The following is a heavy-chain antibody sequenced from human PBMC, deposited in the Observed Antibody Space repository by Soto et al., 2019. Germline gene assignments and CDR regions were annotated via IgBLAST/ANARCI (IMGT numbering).Heavy chain of an antibody. D-gene: IGHD2-2*01. Sequence: QVQLVQSGAEVKKPGSSVKVSCKASGGTFSSYAISWVRQAPGQGLEWMGGIIPIFGTANYAQKFQGRVTITADESTSTAYIELSSLGSEDTAVYYRARGSPDAAEEYYYYYGIDVWGQGTTVTVS. V-gene: IGHV1-69*01. J-gene: IGHJ6*02. CDR2: IIPIFGTA. CDR3: ARGSPDAAEEYYYYYGIDV. CDR1: GGTFSSYA.